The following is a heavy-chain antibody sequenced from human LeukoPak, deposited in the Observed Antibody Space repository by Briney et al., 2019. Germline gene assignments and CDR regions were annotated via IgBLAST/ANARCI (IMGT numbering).Heavy chain of an antibody. CDR1: GFSFSSYI. D-gene: IGHD2-8*02. CDR3: ASEVLGRSPH. V-gene: IGHV3-21*01. Sequence: GGSLRLSCAASGFSFSSYIMNWVRQAPGKGLEWVSSISSSGSYMFYADSVRGRFTISRDNAKNSLYLQVNSLRADDTAVYYCASEVLGRSPHWGQGTLVTVSS. CDR2: ISSSGSYM. J-gene: IGHJ4*02.